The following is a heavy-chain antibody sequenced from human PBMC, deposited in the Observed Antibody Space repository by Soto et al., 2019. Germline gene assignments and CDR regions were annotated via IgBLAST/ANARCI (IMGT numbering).Heavy chain of an antibody. V-gene: IGHV3-30*18. D-gene: IGHD3-22*01. CDR1: GFTFSTYG. CDR3: AKESYYDSSDYNAFDI. Sequence: GGSLRLSCAASGFTFSTYGMHWVRQAPGKGLEWVAVISYDGSDKYYADSVKGRFTISRDSSKNMLYLQMNSLRAEDTAIYYCAKESYYDSSDYNAFDISGQGPMVTVSS. CDR2: ISYDGSDK. J-gene: IGHJ3*02.